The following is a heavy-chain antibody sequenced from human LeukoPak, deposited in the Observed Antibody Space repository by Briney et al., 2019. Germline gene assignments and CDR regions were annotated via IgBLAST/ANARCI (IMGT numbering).Heavy chain of an antibody. CDR1: GGSMSPYH. D-gene: IGHD3-16*01. J-gene: IGHJ6*02. Sequence: SETLSLTCTVSGGSMSPYHWGWIRQPPGKGLEWTGYIYYSGSTNYNPSLNSRVTISVDTSKNQFSLKLSSVTAADTAVYYCARVIRNGMDVWGQGTTVTVSS. V-gene: IGHV4-59*12. CDR2: IYYSGST. CDR3: ARVIRNGMDV.